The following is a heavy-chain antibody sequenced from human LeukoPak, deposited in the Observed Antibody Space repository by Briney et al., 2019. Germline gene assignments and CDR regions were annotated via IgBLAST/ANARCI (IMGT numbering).Heavy chain of an antibody. CDR2: ISYDGSNK. Sequence: GGSLRLSCAASGFTFNNFAINWVRQAPGKGLEWVAVISYDGSNKYYADSVKGRFTISRDNSKNTLYLQMNSLRAEDTAVYYCAKDDPTGRYRWGQGTLVTVSS. CDR1: GFTFNNFA. V-gene: IGHV3-30*01. D-gene: IGHD1-26*01. CDR3: AKDDPTGRYR. J-gene: IGHJ4*02.